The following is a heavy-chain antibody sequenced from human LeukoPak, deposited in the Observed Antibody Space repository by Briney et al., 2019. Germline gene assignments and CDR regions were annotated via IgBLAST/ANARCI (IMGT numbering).Heavy chain of an antibody. Sequence: GASVKVSCKASGYTFTGYYMHWVRQAPGQGLEWMGWINPNSGGTNYAQKFQGRVTMTRDTSISTAYMELSRLRSDDAAVYYCARDWTIANMVRELDYWGQGTLVTASS. CDR3: ARDWTIANMVRELDY. D-gene: IGHD3-10*01. V-gene: IGHV1-2*02. J-gene: IGHJ4*02. CDR1: GYTFTGYY. CDR2: INPNSGGT.